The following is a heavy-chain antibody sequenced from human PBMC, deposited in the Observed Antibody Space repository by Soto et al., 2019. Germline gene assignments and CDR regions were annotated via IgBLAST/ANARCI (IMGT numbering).Heavy chain of an antibody. CDR3: AKDREDTAMIFDS. Sequence: QVQLVESGGGVVQPGRSLRLSCAASGFTFRSYGMHWVRQVPGKGLEWVAVITHDGNTQYYADSVKGRFTISRDNSKNTLYLPMNSLRAEDTAAYSCAKDREDTAMIFDSWGQGTLVTVSS. V-gene: IGHV3-30*18. D-gene: IGHD5-18*01. CDR1: GFTFRSYG. J-gene: IGHJ4*02. CDR2: ITHDGNTQ.